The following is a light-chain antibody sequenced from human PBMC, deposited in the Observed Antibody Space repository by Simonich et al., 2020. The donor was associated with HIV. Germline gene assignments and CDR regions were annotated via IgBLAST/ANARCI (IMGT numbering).Light chain of an antibody. CDR2: AAS. V-gene: IGKV3-15*01. CDR3: QQSFSTPFT. CDR1: QSVSSN. Sequence: EIVLTQSPGTLSLSPGETATLPGRASQSVSSNLAGYQQKPGQAPRLLIYAASSLQSGVPSRFSGIGSGTDFILTISSLQPEDFATYYCQQSFSTPFTFGPGTKVDIK. J-gene: IGKJ3*01.